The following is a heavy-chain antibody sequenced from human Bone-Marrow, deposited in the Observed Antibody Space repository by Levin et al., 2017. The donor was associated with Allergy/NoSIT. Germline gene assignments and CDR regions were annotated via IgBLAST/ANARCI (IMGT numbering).Heavy chain of an antibody. CDR2: IKSDGSST. V-gene: IGHV3-74*01. Sequence: VASVKVSCAASGFPFSSHWMHWVRQVPGKGLVWVSRIKSDGSSTNYADSVKGRFTISRDNAKNTLFLQMNSLSAEDPAVYYCAREKWLQGDYFDYWGQGTPVTVSS. J-gene: IGHJ4*02. CDR1: GFPFSSHW. D-gene: IGHD2-8*01. CDR3: AREKWLQGDYFDY.